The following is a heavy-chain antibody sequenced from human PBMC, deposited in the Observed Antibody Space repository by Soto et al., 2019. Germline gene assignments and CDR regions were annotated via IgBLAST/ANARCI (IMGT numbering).Heavy chain of an antibody. CDR1: GYTFTGYA. Sequence: QVQLVQSGAEEKKPGASVKVSCKASGYTFTGYAMHWVRQAPGQRLEWMGWVNAGNGNTKSSQKFQVRVTITRDTSASTAHMERISLRSDDTAVYYCARAVAVAAAFDYWGQGTLVTVSS. CDR3: ARAVAVAAAFDY. D-gene: IGHD6-19*01. V-gene: IGHV1-3*05. CDR2: VNAGNGNT. J-gene: IGHJ4*02.